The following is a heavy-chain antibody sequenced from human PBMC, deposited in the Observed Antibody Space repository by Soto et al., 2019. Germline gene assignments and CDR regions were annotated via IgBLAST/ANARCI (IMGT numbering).Heavy chain of an antibody. J-gene: IGHJ4*02. V-gene: IGHV3-30*18. D-gene: IGHD6-13*01. CDR2: ISYDGSNK. CDR1: GFTFSSYG. Sequence: GGSLRLSCAASGFTFSSYGMHWVRQAPGKGLEWVAVISYDGSNKYYADSVKGRFTISRDNSKNTLHLQMNSLRAEDTAVYYCAKDRVRYSRGPIDYWGQGTLVTVSS. CDR3: AKDRVRYSRGPIDY.